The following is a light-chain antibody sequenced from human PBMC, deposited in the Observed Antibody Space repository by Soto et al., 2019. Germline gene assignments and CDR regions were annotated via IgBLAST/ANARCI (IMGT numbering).Light chain of an antibody. J-gene: IGKJ2*01. V-gene: IGKV1-5*03. CDR2: KAS. CDR1: QSISSW. Sequence: DIQMTQSPSTLSASVGDRVTITCRASQSISSWLAWYQQKPGKAPKLLIFKASTLEGGVPSRFSGSGSGTAVNLIISIRQPDDFATYYCQQYNRYPYTFGQGTKLEIK. CDR3: QQYNRYPYT.